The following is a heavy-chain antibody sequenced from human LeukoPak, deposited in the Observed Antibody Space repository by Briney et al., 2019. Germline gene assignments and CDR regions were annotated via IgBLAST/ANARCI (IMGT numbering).Heavy chain of an antibody. CDR3: ARETYSIAAAGKNAFDI. CDR1: GFTFSSYS. CDR2: IISSSSYI. D-gene: IGHD6-13*01. Sequence: GGSLRLSCAASGFTFSSYSMNWVRQAPGKGLEWVSSIISSSSYIYYADSVKGRFTISRDNAKNSLYLQMNSLRAEDTAVYYCARETYSIAAAGKNAFDIWGQGTMVTVSS. V-gene: IGHV3-21*01. J-gene: IGHJ3*02.